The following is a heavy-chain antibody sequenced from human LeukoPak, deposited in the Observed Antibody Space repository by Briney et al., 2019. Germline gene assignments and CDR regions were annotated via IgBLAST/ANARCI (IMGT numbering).Heavy chain of an antibody. CDR3: ARGGYSGYANNWFDP. J-gene: IGHJ5*02. Sequence: SETLSLTCTVSGGSISSYYWSWIRQPPGEGLEWIGYIYYSGSTNYNPSLKSRVTISVDTSTNQFSLKLSSVTAADTAVYYCARGGYSGYANNWFDPWGQGTLVTVSS. D-gene: IGHD5-12*01. CDR1: GGSISSYY. CDR2: IYYSGST. V-gene: IGHV4-59*01.